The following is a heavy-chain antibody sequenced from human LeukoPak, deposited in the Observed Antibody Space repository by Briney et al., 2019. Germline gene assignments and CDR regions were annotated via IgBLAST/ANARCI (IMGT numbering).Heavy chain of an antibody. Sequence: GGSLRLSCAASGFTFSSYWMHWVRQAPGKGLVWVSRINTDGSSTSYADSVKGRFTISRDNAKNTLYLQMNSLRAEDTAVYYCARDFSPYDSSGYSKEVVYWGQGTLVTVSP. CDR3: ARDFSPYDSSGYSKEVVY. J-gene: IGHJ4*02. CDR1: GFTFSSYW. V-gene: IGHV3-74*01. D-gene: IGHD3-22*01. CDR2: INTDGSST.